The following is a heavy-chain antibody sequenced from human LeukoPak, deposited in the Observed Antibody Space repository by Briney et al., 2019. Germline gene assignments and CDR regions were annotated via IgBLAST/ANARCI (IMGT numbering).Heavy chain of an antibody. CDR2: ISSSSSYI. Sequence: PGGSLRLSCAASGFTFSTYSMNWVRQAPGKGLEWVSSISSSSSYIYYADSVKGRFTISRDNAKNSLNLQMNGLRAEGTAVYYCASGVEMATANWGKGTLVTVSS. V-gene: IGHV3-21*01. D-gene: IGHD5-24*01. CDR1: GFTFSTYS. J-gene: IGHJ4*02. CDR3: ASGVEMATAN.